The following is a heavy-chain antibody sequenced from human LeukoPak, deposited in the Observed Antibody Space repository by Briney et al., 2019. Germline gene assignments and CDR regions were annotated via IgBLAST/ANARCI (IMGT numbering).Heavy chain of an antibody. CDR1: GFTFSSYA. Sequence: PGGSLRLSCAASGFTFSSYAMHWVRQAPGKGLEWVAVISYDGSNKYYADSVKGRFTISRDNSKNTLYLQMNSLRAEDTAVYYCARDYDYDSSAQIDYWGQGTLVTVSS. CDR3: ARDYDYDSSAQIDY. CDR2: ISYDGSNK. J-gene: IGHJ4*02. V-gene: IGHV3-30*04. D-gene: IGHD3-22*01.